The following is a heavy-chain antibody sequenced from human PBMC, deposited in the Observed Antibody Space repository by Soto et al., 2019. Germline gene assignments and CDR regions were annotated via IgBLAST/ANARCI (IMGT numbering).Heavy chain of an antibody. J-gene: IGHJ6*02. CDR2: INHSGST. CDR1: GGSFSGYY. V-gene: IGHV4-34*01. Sequence: PSETLSLTCAVYGGSFSGYYWSWIRQPPGKGLEWIGEINHSGSTNYNPSLKSRVTISVDTSKNQFSLKLSSVTAADTAVYYCARGGGRAVASRFVNYYGVDVWGQGTTVTVSS. CDR3: ARGGGRAVASRFVNYYGVDV. D-gene: IGHD6-19*01.